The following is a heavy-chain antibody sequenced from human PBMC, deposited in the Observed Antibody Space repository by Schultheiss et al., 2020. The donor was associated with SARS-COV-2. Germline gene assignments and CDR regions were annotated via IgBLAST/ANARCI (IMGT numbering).Heavy chain of an antibody. CDR2: ISGSGGST. J-gene: IGHJ4*02. Sequence: GGSLRLSCAASGFTFSSYAMSWIHQPPGKGLEWVSAISGSGGSTYYADSVKGRFTISRDNSKNTLYLQMNSLRAEDTAVYYCARCNQGRLYYYDSSGYSDFDYWGQGTLVTVSS. D-gene: IGHD3-22*01. CDR1: GFTFSSYA. CDR3: ARCNQGRLYYYDSSGYSDFDY. V-gene: IGHV3-23*01.